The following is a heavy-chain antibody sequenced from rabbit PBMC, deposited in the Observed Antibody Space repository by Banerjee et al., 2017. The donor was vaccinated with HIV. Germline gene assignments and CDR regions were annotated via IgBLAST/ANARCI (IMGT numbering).Heavy chain of an antibody. V-gene: IGHV1S40*01. CDR1: GFSFSSSYW. CDR2: IYNGDGST. D-gene: IGHD1-1*01. CDR3: ARSSSIYYYFVL. Sequence: QSLEESGGDLVKPGASLTLTCTASGFSFSSSYWICWVRQAPGKGLEWIACIYNGDGSTYYASWVNGRFSITKTSSTTVTLQMTSLTAADTATYFCARSSSIYYYFVLWGPGTLVTVS. J-gene: IGHJ4*01.